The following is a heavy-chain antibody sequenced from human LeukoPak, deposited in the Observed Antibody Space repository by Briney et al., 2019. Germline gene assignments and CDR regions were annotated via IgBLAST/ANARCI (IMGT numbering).Heavy chain of an antibody. CDR3: AKGGRWLLGSLYFDY. CDR2: IYMNGVT. Sequence: PGGSLRLSCAASGFTVSANYMSWVRQAPAKGLEWVSVIYMNGVTYHADSVKGRFTISRDDSKNTVYLQMNSLRAEDTAVYYCAKGGRWLLGSLYFDYWGQGALVTVSS. D-gene: IGHD5-12*01. CDR1: GFTVSANY. J-gene: IGHJ4*02. V-gene: IGHV3-53*05.